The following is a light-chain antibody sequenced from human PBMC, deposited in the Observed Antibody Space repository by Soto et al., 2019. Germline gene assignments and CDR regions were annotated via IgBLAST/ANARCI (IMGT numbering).Light chain of an antibody. CDR1: QSVSSN. J-gene: IGKJ1*01. Sequence: EIVMTQSPATLSVSPGERATLSCRASQSVSSNLAWYQQNPGQAPRLLIYGASTRATGIPARFSGSGSGTEFTLTISSLQSEDFAVYYCQQYNNWPRTWTFGQGTKVEIK. CDR2: GAS. V-gene: IGKV3-15*01. CDR3: QQYNNWPRTWT.